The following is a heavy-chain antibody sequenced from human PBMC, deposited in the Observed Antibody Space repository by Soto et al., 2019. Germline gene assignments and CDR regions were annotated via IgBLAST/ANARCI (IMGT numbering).Heavy chain of an antibody. J-gene: IGHJ4*02. D-gene: IGHD3-10*01. CDR1: GGSFSGYY. CDR3: ARGRVRLVRNFDY. Sequence: QVQLQQWGAGLLKPSETLSLTCAVYGGSFSGYYWSWIRQPPGKGLEWIGEINHSGSTNYNPSLKSRVTISVDTSKNQFSLKLSSVTAADTAVYYCARGRVRLVRNFDYWGQGTLVTVSS. CDR2: INHSGST. V-gene: IGHV4-34*01.